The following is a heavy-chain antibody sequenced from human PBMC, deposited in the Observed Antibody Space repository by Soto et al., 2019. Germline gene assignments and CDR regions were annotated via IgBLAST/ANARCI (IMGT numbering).Heavy chain of an antibody. D-gene: IGHD5-12*01. V-gene: IGHV4-59*08. CDR1: GGSISSYY. CDR2: IYYSGST. J-gene: IGHJ4*02. CDR3: ARQQGRWRDGYIAPFDY. Sequence: QVQLQESGPGLVKPSETLSLTCTGSGGSISSYYWSWIRQPPGKGLEWCGYIYYSGSTNCNPSLKSRVTISVATAKNRFSLKLSAVTAADTAVYYCARQQGRWRDGYIAPFDYWGQGTLVTVS.